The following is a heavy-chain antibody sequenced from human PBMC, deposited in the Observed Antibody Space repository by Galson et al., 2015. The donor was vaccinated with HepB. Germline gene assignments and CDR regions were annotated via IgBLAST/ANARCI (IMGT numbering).Heavy chain of an antibody. CDR1: GGTFSSYA. CDR3: ARGDTAVDMDV. J-gene: IGHJ6*03. CDR2: IIPILGIA. D-gene: IGHD5-18*01. V-gene: IGHV1-69*04. Sequence: SVKVSCKASGGTFSSYAISWVRQAPGQGLGWMGRIIPILGIANYAQKFQGRVTITADKSTSTAYMELSSLRSEDTAVYYCARGDTAVDMDVWGKGTTVTVSS.